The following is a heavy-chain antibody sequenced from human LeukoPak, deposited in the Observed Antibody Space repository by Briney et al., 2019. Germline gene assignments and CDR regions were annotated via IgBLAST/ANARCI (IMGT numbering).Heavy chain of an antibody. D-gene: IGHD3-16*01. J-gene: IGHJ4*02. V-gene: IGHV4-39*01. Sequence: SETLSLTCTVSGGSISSSSYYWGWIRQPPGKGLEWIERIYYSGSTYYNPSLKSRVTISVDTSKNQFSLKLSSVTAADTAVYCCASPGVRLRGRQMNYTDYWGQGTLVAVSS. CDR3: ASPGVRLRGRQMNYTDY. CDR1: GGSISSSSYY. CDR2: IYYSGST.